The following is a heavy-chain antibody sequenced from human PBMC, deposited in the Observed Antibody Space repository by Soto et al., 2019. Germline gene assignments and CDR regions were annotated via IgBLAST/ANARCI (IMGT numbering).Heavy chain of an antibody. CDR2: IYYSGST. V-gene: IGHV4-31*03. D-gene: IGHD3-10*01. J-gene: IGHJ4*02. CDR1: GGSISSGGYY. Sequence: QVQLQESGPGLVKPSQTLSLTCTVSGGSISSGGYYWSWIRQHPGKGLEWIGYIYYSGSTYYNPSLKSRVTITVDTSKNQFSPKLSSVTAADTAVYYCARAYGSGSPLGPIDYCGQGTLVTVSS. CDR3: ARAYGSGSPLGPIDY.